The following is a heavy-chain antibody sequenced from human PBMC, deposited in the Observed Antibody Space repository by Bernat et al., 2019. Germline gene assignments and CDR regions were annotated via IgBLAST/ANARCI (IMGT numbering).Heavy chain of an antibody. CDR1: GFTFSSYG. J-gene: IGHJ4*02. Sequence: QVQLVESGGGVVQPGRSLRLSCAASGFTFSSYGMHWVRQAPGKGLEWVAVISYDGSNKYYADSVNGRFTISRDNSKNTLYLQMNSLRAEDTAVYYCAKDRGGVAYYFDYWGQGTLVTVSS. CDR2: ISYDGSNK. V-gene: IGHV3-30*18. D-gene: IGHD3-16*01. CDR3: AKDRGGVAYYFDY.